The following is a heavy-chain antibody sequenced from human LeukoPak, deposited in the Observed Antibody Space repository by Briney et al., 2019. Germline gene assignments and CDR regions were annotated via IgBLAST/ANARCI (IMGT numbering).Heavy chain of an antibody. V-gene: IGHV3-48*03. CDR2: ISTSGSSI. Sequence: GGSLRLSCAASGFTFRTYEINWVRQAPGKGLEWLSHISTSGSSIHYADSVKGRFTISRDNAKNSLYLQMNSLRVEDTAVYYCARDATTELGTVYMDVWGKGTTVTISS. CDR3: ARDATTELGTVYMDV. CDR1: GFTFRTYE. D-gene: IGHD4-17*01. J-gene: IGHJ6*03.